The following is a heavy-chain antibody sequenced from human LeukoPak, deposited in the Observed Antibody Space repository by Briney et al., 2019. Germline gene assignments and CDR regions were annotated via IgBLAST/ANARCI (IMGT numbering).Heavy chain of an antibody. CDR3: AREGVAGTIPEYYFDY. CDR1: GFTFSSYA. J-gene: IGHJ4*02. V-gene: IGHV3-30*14. D-gene: IGHD6-19*01. Sequence: PGRSLRLSCAASGFTFSSYAMHWVRQAPGKGLEWVAVISYDGSNKYYADSVKGRFTISRDNSKNTLYLQMNSLRAEDTAVYYCAREGVAGTIPEYYFDYWGQGTLVTVSS. CDR2: ISYDGSNK.